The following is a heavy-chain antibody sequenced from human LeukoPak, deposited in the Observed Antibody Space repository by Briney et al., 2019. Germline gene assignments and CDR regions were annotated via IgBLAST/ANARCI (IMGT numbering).Heavy chain of an antibody. CDR2: IYFGGNT. CDR1: GGSICSISFT. CDR3: ARHLRSVLGTFDI. J-gene: IGHJ3*02. V-gene: IGHV4-39*01. D-gene: IGHD1-14*01. Sequence: SETLSLTCTVSGGSICSISFTWGWIRQPPGMGLEWFGNIYFGGNTYYNPSLKSRVTISVDTSKNQFSLKLRSVTAADTAVYYCARHLRSVLGTFDIWGQGTMVTVSS.